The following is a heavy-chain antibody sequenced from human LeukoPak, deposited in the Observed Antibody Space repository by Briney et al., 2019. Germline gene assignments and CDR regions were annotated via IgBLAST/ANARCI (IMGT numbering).Heavy chain of an antibody. CDR1: GYTFTSYG. V-gene: IGHV1-18*04. CDR2: ISAYNGNT. J-gene: IGHJ6*04. Sequence: ASVKVSCKASGYTFTSYGISWVRQAPGQGLEWMGWISAYNGNTNYAQKLQGRVTMTTDTSTSTAYMELRSLRSDDTAVYYCARDAGTTGTHYYYYYGMDVWGKGTTVTVSS. D-gene: IGHD1-1*01. CDR3: ARDAGTTGTHYYYYYGMDV.